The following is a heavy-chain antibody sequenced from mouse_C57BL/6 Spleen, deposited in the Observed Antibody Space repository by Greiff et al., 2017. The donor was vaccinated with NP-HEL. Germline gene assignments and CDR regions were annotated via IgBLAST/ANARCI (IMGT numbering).Heavy chain of an antibody. J-gene: IGHJ2*01. V-gene: IGHV1-55*01. D-gene: IGHD1-1*01. Sequence: QVQLQQPGAELVKPGASVKMSCKASGYTFTSYWITWVKQRPGQGLEWIGDIYPGSGSTNYNEKFKSKATLTVDTSSSTAYMQLSSLTSEDSAVYYCARGGTYYGSSAYFGCWGQGTTLSVAS. CDR3: ARGGTYYGSSAYFGC. CDR1: GYTFTSYW. CDR2: IYPGSGST.